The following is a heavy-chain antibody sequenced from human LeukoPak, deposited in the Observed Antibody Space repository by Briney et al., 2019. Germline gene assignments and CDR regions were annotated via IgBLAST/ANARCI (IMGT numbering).Heavy chain of an antibody. Sequence: GGSLGLSCAASGFKLFSEYSMNWVRQAPGKGLEWVSSISSTSSYIFYADSVKGRFTISRDNAKNSLYLQMNSLRAEDTAVYYCARGIVGTTETTFDYWGQGTLVTVSS. CDR2: ISSTSSYI. D-gene: IGHD1-26*01. CDR1: GFKLFSEYS. CDR3: ARGIVGTTETTFDY. V-gene: IGHV3-21*01. J-gene: IGHJ4*02.